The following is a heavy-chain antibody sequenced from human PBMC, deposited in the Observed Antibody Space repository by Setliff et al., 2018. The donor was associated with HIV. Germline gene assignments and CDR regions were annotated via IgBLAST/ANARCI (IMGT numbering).Heavy chain of an antibody. CDR3: AREVPGLDAFDI. CDR2: INPSGGST. J-gene: IGHJ3*02. Sequence: ASVKVSCKASGYTFTSYYMHWVRQAPGQGLEWMGIINPSGGSTSYAQKFQGRVTMTRDTSTSTVYMELSSLRSEDTAVYFCAREVPGLDAFDIWGPGTMFTVSS. CDR1: GYTFTSYY. V-gene: IGHV1-46*01. D-gene: IGHD6-19*01.